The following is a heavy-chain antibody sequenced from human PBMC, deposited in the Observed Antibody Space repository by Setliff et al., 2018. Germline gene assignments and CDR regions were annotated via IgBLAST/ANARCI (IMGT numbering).Heavy chain of an antibody. V-gene: IGHV1-69*13. J-gene: IGHJ6*03. D-gene: IGHD5-18*01. CDR1: GGTFSNYC. CDR3: ASHFLTVMKYYYYMDV. CDR2: IMPKFGTP. Sequence: SVKVSCKASGGTFSNYCISWVRQAPGQGLEWMGGIMPKFGTPNRSQKFQGRVTITADESTGTAYMELSGLTSEDTAVYYCASHFLTVMKYYYYMDVWGKGTTVTVSS.